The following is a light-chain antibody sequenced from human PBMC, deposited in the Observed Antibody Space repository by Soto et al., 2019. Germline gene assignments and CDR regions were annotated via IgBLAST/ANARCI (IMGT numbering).Light chain of an antibody. J-gene: IGKJ2*01. V-gene: IGKV3-11*01. CDR1: QSVTTY. CDR3: QQRSNWPPEYT. CDR2: DVS. Sequence: EVLLTQSPATLSLSPGESATLSCRASQSVTTYLAWYQQKPGQAPRLLIYDVSNRATGIPARFSGSGSGTDFTLTISSLEPEDFAIYYCQQRSNWPPEYTFGQGTKLEI.